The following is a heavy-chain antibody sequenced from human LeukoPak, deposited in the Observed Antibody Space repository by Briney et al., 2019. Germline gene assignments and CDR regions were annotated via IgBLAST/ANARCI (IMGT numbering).Heavy chain of an antibody. D-gene: IGHD2-2*01. CDR3: ARNCRGVVVVPAAETRFDP. CDR2: ISSSGSTI. CDR1: GFTFSDYY. J-gene: IGHJ5*02. V-gene: IGHV3-11*01. Sequence: GGSLRLSCAASGFTFSDYYMSWIRQAPGKGLEWVSYISSSGSTIYYADSVKGRFTISRDNAKNSLYLQMNSLRAEDTAVYYCARNCRGVVVVPAAETRFDPWGQGTLVTVSS.